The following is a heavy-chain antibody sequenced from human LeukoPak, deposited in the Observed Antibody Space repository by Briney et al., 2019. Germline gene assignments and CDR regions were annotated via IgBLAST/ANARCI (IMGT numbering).Heavy chain of an antibody. V-gene: IGHV7-4-1*02. CDR1: GYTFNTYA. Sequence: ASVTVSCTTSGYTFNTYAINWVRQAPGQGLQWMGWINTRTGNPTYVPGLTGRFVFSLDPSVSTAYLQISSLKAEDTAIYYCARDVYEVGQLDYWGQGTLVTVSS. D-gene: IGHD1-14*01. CDR3: ARDVYEVGQLDY. J-gene: IGHJ4*02. CDR2: INTRTGNP.